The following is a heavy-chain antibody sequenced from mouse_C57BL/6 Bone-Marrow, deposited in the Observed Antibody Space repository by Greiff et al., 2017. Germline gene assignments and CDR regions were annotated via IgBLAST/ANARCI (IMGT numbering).Heavy chain of an antibody. D-gene: IGHD2-2*01. CDR2: IGPENGDT. J-gene: IGHJ3*01. CDR3: TTGKIYYGYSAPAY. V-gene: IGHV14-4*01. Sequence: VQLQQSGAELVRPGASVKLSCTASGFNIKDDYMHWVKQRPEPGLEWIGWIGPENGDTEYASKFQGKATITADTSSNTAYLQLSSLTTEDTAVYYWTTGKIYYGYSAPAYWGQGTLVTVSA. CDR1: GFNIKDDY.